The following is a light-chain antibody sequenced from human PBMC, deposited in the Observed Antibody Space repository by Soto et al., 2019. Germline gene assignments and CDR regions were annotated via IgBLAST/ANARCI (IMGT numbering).Light chain of an antibody. CDR1: QSVSSN. V-gene: IGKV3-15*01. CDR3: QQYGSLPST. J-gene: IGKJ5*01. Sequence: EIVMTQSPATLSVSPRERATLSCRASQSVSSNLAWYQQKPGQAPRLLIYGASTRATGIPATFSGSGSGTDFTLTIISLEPEDFAVYYCQQYGSLPSTFGQGTRVEIK. CDR2: GAS.